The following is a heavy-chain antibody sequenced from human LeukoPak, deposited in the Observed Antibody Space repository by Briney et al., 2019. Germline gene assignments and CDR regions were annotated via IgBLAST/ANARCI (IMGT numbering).Heavy chain of an antibody. V-gene: IGHV3-48*01. CDR1: ELTFSRYS. J-gene: IGHJ4*02. D-gene: IGHD3-3*01. Sequence: GGSLRLSCAASELTFSRYSMNWVRQAPGRGLEWVSYISSSGNSIYYAHSVKGRFTISRDNAKNSLYLQMNTLRAEDTALYFCATAGHPGYDFWGGFAFYFDRWGQGALVTVSS. CDR2: ISSSGNSI. CDR3: ATAGHPGYDFWGGFAFYFDR.